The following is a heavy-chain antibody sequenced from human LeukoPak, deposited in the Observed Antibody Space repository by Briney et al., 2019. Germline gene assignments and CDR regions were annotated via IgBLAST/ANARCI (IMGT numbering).Heavy chain of an antibody. D-gene: IGHD3-22*01. CDR1: GGTFSSYA. J-gene: IGHJ4*02. CDR2: IIPIFGTA. Sequence: ASVNVSCKASGGTFSSYAISWVRQAPGQGLEWMGGIIPIFGTANYAQKFQGRVTITADESTSTAYMELSSLRSEDTAVYYCARAVSYYYDSSGYYSYYFDYWGQGTLVTVSS. CDR3: ARAVSYYYDSSGYYSYYFDY. V-gene: IGHV1-69*01.